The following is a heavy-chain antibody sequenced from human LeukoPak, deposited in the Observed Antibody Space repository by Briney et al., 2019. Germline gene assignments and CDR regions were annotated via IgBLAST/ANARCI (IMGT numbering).Heavy chain of an antibody. J-gene: IGHJ4*02. V-gene: IGHV1-8*03. CDR2: MNPNSGNT. Sequence: GASVKVSCKASGYTFTSYDINWVRQATGQGLEWMGWMNPNSGNTGYAQKFQGRVTITRNTSISTAYMELSSLRSEDTAVYYCARSPPWNRFDYWGQGTLVTVSS. D-gene: IGHD1-1*01. CDR3: ARSPPWNRFDY. CDR1: GYTFTSYD.